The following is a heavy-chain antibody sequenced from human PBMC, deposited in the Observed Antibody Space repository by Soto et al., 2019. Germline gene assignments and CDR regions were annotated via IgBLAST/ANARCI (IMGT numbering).Heavy chain of an antibody. CDR3: ARGLDQPPVGLYFDT. CDR1: GGTFNSYL. CDR2: IIPAFGTA. V-gene: IGHV1-69*06. D-gene: IGHD2-2*01. Sequence: QVQLVQSGAEVKNPGSSVKVSCKTFGGTFNSYLIDWVRQVPGQGLEWMGGIIPAFGTAKYAQKFQGRVTITADKSTTTAYMELRTLTSEDTAVYYCARGLDQPPVGLYFDTWGQGTLVTVSS. J-gene: IGHJ4*02.